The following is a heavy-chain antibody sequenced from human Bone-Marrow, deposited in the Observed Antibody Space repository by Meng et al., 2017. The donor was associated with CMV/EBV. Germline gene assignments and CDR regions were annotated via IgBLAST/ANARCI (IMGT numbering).Heavy chain of an antibody. CDR3: ARASRGSYYYYGMDV. Sequence: GSLRLSCTVSGGSISSSDYYWGWVRQPPGKGLEWIGTIYYLGTSYYNPSLESRVTISVDTSKNQFSLKLSSVTAADTAVYYCARASRGSYYYYGMDVWGQGTTVTVYS. CDR1: GGSISSSDYY. V-gene: IGHV4-39*07. CDR2: IYYLGTS. J-gene: IGHJ6*02.